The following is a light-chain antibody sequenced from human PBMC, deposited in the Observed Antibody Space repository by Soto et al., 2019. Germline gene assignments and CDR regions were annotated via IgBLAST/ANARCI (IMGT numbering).Light chain of an antibody. CDR3: QQSYSTLWT. CDR2: AAS. J-gene: IGKJ5*01. CDR1: QSISSY. V-gene: IGKV1-39*01. Sequence: DIQMTQSPSTLRASVGGRVTVTCRASQSISSYLNWYQQKPGKAPKLLIYAASSLQSGVPSRFSGSGSGTDFTLTISSLQPEDFATYYCQQSYSTLWTFGQGTRLEIK.